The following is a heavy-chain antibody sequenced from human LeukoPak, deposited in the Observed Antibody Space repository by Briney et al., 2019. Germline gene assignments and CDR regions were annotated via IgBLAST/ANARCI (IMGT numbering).Heavy chain of an antibody. CDR2: IKQDGSEK. Sequence: QTGGSLRLSCAASGFTFIHYWMSWVRQAPGKGLEWVANIKQDGSEKLYLDSLKGRFTISRDNAKNALYPQMNNLRAEDTAVYYCARIGGSVDIGWFFDYWGQGTLVTVSS. D-gene: IGHD6-19*01. V-gene: IGHV3-7*01. CDR1: GFTFIHYW. J-gene: IGHJ4*02. CDR3: ARIGGSVDIGWFFDY.